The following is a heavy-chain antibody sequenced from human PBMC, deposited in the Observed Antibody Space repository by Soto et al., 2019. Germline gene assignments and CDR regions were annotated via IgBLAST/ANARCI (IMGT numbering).Heavy chain of an antibody. J-gene: IGHJ3*02. Sequence: SVKVSCKASGYTFTSYGISWVRQAPGQGLEWMGRIIPILGIANYAQKFQGRVTIPADKSTSTAYMELSSLRSEDTAVYYCARDPPAWDIVVVPAAPRGAFDIWGQGTMVTVS. CDR2: IIPILGIA. D-gene: IGHD2-2*01. V-gene: IGHV1-69*04. CDR1: GYTFTSYG. CDR3: ARDPPAWDIVVVPAAPRGAFDI.